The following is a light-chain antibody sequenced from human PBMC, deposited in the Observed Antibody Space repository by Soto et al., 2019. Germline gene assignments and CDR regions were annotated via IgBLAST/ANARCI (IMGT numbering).Light chain of an antibody. CDR2: SNN. J-gene: IGLJ1*01. CDR3: AAWDDSLNGYYV. V-gene: IGLV1-44*01. CDR1: SSNSGSNT. Sequence: QSVLTQPPSASGTPGQRVTISCSGSSSNSGSNTVNWYQQLPGTAPKLLIYSNNHRPSGVPDRFSGSKSGTSASLAISGLQSEDEADYYCAAWDDSLNGYYVFGTGTKVTVL.